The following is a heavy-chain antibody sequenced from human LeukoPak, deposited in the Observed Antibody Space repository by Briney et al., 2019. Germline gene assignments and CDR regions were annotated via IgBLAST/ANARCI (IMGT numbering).Heavy chain of an antibody. CDR2: ISYDGSNK. J-gene: IGHJ4*02. CDR3: ASDYDSSGYYYVDY. V-gene: IGHV3-30-3*01. CDR1: GFTFSSYA. D-gene: IGHD3-22*01. Sequence: GGSLRLSCAASGFTFSSYAMHWVRQAPGKGLEWVAVISYDGSNKYYADSVKGRFTISRDNSKNTLYLQMNSLRAEDTAVYYCASDYDSSGYYYVDYWGQGTLVTVSS.